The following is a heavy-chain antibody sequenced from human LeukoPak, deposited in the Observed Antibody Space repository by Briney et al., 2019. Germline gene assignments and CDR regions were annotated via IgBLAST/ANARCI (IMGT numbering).Heavy chain of an antibody. J-gene: IGHJ4*02. CDR2: IKQDGNEK. CDR3: AKDLQVTPDY. D-gene: IGHD2-21*02. Sequence: PGGSLRLSCAASGFNFSTYWMTWVRQVPGKGLEWVANIKQDGNEKYYVDSVKGRFTISRDNAKNSLYLQMNSLRAEDTAVYYCAKDLQVTPDYWGQGTLVTVSS. V-gene: IGHV3-7*01. CDR1: GFNFSTYW.